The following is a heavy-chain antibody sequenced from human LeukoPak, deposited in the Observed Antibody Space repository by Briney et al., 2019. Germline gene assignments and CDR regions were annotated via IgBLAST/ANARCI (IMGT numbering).Heavy chain of an antibody. CDR2: IKQDGSEK. Sequence: PGRSLRLSCAASGFTFSSYWMSWVRQAPGKGLEWVANIKQDGSEKYYVDSVKGRFTISRDNAKNSLYLQMNSLRAEDTAVYYCARGEKQWLVRAPHFDYWGQGTLVTVSS. CDR3: ARGEKQWLVRAPHFDY. V-gene: IGHV3-7*01. CDR1: GFTFSSYW. D-gene: IGHD6-19*01. J-gene: IGHJ4*02.